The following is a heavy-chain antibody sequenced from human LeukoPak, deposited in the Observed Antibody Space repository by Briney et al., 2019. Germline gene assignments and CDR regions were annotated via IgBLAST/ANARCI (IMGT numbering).Heavy chain of an antibody. CDR2: INPNSGGT. V-gene: IGHV1-2*02. J-gene: IGHJ1*01. Sequence: ASVKVSCKASGYTFTGYYMHWLRQAPGRGLEWMGWINPNSGGTNYAQKFQGRVTMTRDTSISTAYMELSRLRSDDTAVYYCARTGVRSGWYGSEYFQHWGQGTLVTVSS. D-gene: IGHD6-19*01. CDR3: ARTGVRSGWYGSEYFQH. CDR1: GYTFTGYY.